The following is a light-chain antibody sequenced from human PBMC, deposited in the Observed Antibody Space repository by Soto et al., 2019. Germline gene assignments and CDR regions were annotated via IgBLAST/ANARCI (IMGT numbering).Light chain of an antibody. J-gene: IGKJ2*01. CDR3: QQYNSYYT. CDR1: QSISTW. CDR2: KAS. V-gene: IGKV1-5*03. Sequence: DIQITQSPSSLSASVVERFTITCGASQSISTWLAWFQQKPGKAPKLLIYKASSLESGVPSRFSGSGSGTEFTLTINSLQPDDFATYYCQQYNSYYTFGQGTKVDIK.